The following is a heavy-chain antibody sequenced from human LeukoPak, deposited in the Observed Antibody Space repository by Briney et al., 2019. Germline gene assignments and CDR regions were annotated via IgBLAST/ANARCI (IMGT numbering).Heavy chain of an antibody. Sequence: SVKISCKASGGTFSSYAISWVRQAPGQGLEWMGAIIPIFGTANYAQKFQGRVTITTDESTSTAYMELSSLRSEDTAVYYCARGSETIPGYCSSTSCMGDYYYYMDVWGKGTTVTVSS. CDR1: GGTFSSYA. CDR3: ARGSETIPGYCSSTSCMGDYYYYMDV. J-gene: IGHJ6*03. V-gene: IGHV1-69*05. D-gene: IGHD2-2*01. CDR2: IIPIFGTA.